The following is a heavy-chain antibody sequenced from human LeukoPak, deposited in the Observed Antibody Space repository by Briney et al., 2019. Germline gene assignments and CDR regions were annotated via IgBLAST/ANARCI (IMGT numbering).Heavy chain of an antibody. V-gene: IGHV4-61*02. J-gene: IGHJ4*02. Sequence: PSQTLSLTCTVSGGSISSGSYYWSWIRQPAGKGLEWIGRIYTSGSTNYNPSLKSRVTMSVDTSKNQFSLKLSSVTAADTAVYYCARASGTISSWSQDSHWGQGTLVTVSS. CDR1: GGSISSGSYY. D-gene: IGHD3-3*01. CDR2: IYTSGST. CDR3: ARASGTISSWSQDSH.